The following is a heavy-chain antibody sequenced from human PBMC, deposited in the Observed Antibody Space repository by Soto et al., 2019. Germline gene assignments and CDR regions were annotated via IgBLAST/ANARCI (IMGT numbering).Heavy chain of an antibody. V-gene: IGHV4-34*01. CDR2: INHSVST. D-gene: IGHD3-22*01. J-gene: IGHJ3*02. CDR1: GGSFSGYY. CDR3: ARGWATMIVVAPDAFDI. Sequence: PSETLSLTCAVYGGSFSGYYWSWIRQPPGKGLEWIGEINHSVSTNYNPSLKSRVTISVDTSKNQFSLKLSSVTAADTAVYYCARGWATMIVVAPDAFDIWGQGTMVTVS.